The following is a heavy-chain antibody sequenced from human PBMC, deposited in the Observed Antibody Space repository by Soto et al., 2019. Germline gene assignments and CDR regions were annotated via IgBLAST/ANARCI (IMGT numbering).Heavy chain of an antibody. V-gene: IGHV3-21*01. Sequence: KTVGSLRLSCAASGFTFSSYSMNWVRQAPGKGLEWVSSISSSSYIYYADSVKGRFTISRDNAKNSLYLQMNSLRAEDTAVYYCARDWIAVGAFDIWGQGTMVTVSS. CDR2: ISSSSYI. J-gene: IGHJ3*02. CDR1: GFTFSSYS. CDR3: ARDWIAVGAFDI. D-gene: IGHD6-19*01.